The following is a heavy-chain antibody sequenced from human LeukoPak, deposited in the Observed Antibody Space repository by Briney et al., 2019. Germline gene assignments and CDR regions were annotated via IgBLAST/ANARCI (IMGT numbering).Heavy chain of an antibody. CDR3: ARDPPGIVVVPAAIWHYYYMDV. CDR2: ISAYNGNT. J-gene: IGHJ6*03. CDR1: GYTFTSYG. V-gene: IGHV1-18*01. Sequence: ASVKVSCKASGYTFTSYGISWVRQAPGQGLEWMGWISAYNGNTNYAQKLQGRVTMTTDTSTSTAYMELRSLRSDDTAVYYCARDPPGIVVVPAAIWHYYYMDVWGKGTTVTISS. D-gene: IGHD2-2*01.